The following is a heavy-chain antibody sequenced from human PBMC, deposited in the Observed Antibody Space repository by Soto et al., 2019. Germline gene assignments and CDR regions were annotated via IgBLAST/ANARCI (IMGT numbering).Heavy chain of an antibody. J-gene: IGHJ4*02. Sequence: SETLSLTCAVSGGSISRGGYYWSWIRQHPGKGLEWIGYIYCSGSTYYNPSLKSRVTISVDTSKNQFSLKLSSVTAADTAVYYCARGAAYYYDSSALDYWGQGTLVTVSS. CDR2: IYCSGST. V-gene: IGHV4-31*11. D-gene: IGHD3-22*01. CDR1: GGSISRGGYY. CDR3: ARGAAYYYDSSALDY.